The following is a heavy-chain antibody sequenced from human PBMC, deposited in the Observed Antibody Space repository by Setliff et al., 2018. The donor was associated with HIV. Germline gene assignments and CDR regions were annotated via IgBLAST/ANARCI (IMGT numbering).Heavy chain of an antibody. V-gene: IGHV1-2*02. CDR1: GYTFTSYG. Sequence: ASVKVSCKASGYTFTSYGISWVRQAPGQGLEWMGWISANSGGTNYAQKFQGRVTMTRDTSISTAYMELSRLRSDDTAVYYCARGRIAAAGTLFDYWGQGTLVTVSS. J-gene: IGHJ4*02. D-gene: IGHD6-13*01. CDR2: ISANSGGT. CDR3: ARGRIAAAGTLFDY.